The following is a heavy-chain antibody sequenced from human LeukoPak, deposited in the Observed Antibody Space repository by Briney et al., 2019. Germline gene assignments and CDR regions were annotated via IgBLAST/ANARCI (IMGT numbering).Heavy chain of an antibody. D-gene: IGHD6-19*01. V-gene: IGHV1-2*04. Sequence: GASVKVSCKASGYTFTGYYTHWVRQAPGQGLEWMGWINPNSGGTKYAQKFQGWVTMTRDTSISTAYMELTRLRSDDTAVYYCAREPFSSGWDYWGQGTLVTVSS. CDR1: GYTFTGYY. CDR2: INPNSGGT. CDR3: AREPFSSGWDY. J-gene: IGHJ4*02.